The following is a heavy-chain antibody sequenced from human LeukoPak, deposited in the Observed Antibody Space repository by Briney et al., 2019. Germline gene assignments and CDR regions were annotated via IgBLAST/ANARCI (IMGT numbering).Heavy chain of an antibody. CDR2: IYYSGST. J-gene: IGHJ4*02. CDR3: ARHHYASGTHTPYYFDF. V-gene: IGHV4-39*07. Sequence: SETLSLTCTVSGGSISSSSYHWGWIRQPPGKGLEWIGSIYYSGSTNYNPSLKSRVTMSVDTSKSQFSLKLSSVTAADTALYYCARHHYASGTHTPYYFDFWGQGTLVTVSS. CDR1: GGSISSSSYH. D-gene: IGHD3-10*01.